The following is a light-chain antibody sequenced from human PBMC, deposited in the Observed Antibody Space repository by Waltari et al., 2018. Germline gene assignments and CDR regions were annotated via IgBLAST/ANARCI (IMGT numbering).Light chain of an antibody. CDR1: SSDVGGYNY. CDR2: DVS. J-gene: IGLJ2*01. Sequence: QSALTQPASVSGSPGQSITISCTGTSSDVGGYNYVSWYHQPPGKAPKLMIYDVSKRPSGVSNRFSGSKSGNTASLTISGLQAEDEADYYCSSYTSSSTWVVFGGGTKLTVL. CDR3: SSYTSSSTWVV. V-gene: IGLV2-14*01.